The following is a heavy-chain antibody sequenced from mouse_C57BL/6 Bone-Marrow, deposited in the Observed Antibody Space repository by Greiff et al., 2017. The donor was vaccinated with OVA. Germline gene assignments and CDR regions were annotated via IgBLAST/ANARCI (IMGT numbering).Heavy chain of an antibody. CDR2: IDPSDSET. V-gene: IGHV1-52*01. CDR1: GYTFTSYW. CDR3: ARGTTVVAPYYFDY. J-gene: IGHJ2*01. D-gene: IGHD1-1*01. Sequence: QVQLKQPGAELVRPGSSVKLSCKASGYTFTSYWMHWVKQRPIQGLEWIGNIDPSDSETHYNQKFKDKATLTVDKSSSTAYMQLSSLTSEDSAVYYGARGTTVVAPYYFDYGGQGTTLTVSS.